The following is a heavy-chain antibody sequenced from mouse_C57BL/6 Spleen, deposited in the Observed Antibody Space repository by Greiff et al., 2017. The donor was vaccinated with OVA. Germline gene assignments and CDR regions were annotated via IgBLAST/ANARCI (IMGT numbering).Heavy chain of an antibody. CDR2: ILPGSGST. V-gene: IGHV1-9*01. D-gene: IGHD4-1*01. CDR1: GYTFTGYW. CDR3: ARGGAGTPFAY. Sequence: QVQLQQSGAELMKPGASVKLSCKATGYTFTGYWIEWVKQRPGHGLEWIGEILPGSGSTNYNAKFKGKATFTADTSTNTAYMQLSSLTTEDSAIYYCARGGAGTPFAYWGQGTLVTVSA. J-gene: IGHJ3*01.